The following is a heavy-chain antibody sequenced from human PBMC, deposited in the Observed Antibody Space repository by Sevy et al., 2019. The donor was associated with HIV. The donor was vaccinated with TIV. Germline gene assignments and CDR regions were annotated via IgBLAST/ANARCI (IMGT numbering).Heavy chain of an antibody. D-gene: IGHD1-26*01. CDR2: IMPGGIT. V-gene: IGHV4-34*01. CDR3: ARGQWEHQF. CDR1: GGSFSGYY. Sequence: SETLSLTCAVYGGSFSGYYWTWIRQPPGKGLEWIGEIMPGGITNYNPSLKSRVTISIDTSKNPFSLKVKSVTAADTAIYYCARGQWEHQFWGQGTQVTVSS. J-gene: IGHJ4*02.